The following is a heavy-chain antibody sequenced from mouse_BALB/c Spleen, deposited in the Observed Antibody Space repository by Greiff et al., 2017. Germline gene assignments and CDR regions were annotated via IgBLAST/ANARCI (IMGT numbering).Heavy chain of an antibody. V-gene: IGHV5-9*03. Sequence: EVKVVESGGGLVKPGGSLKLSCAASGFTFSSYTMSWVRQTPEKRLEWVATISSGGGNTYYPGSVKGRFTISRDNAKNNLYLQMSSLRSEDTALYYCARYGSSYYWYFDVWGAGTTVTVSS. CDR2: ISSGGGNT. D-gene: IGHD1-1*01. CDR1: GFTFSSYT. CDR3: ARYGSSYYWYFDV. J-gene: IGHJ1*01.